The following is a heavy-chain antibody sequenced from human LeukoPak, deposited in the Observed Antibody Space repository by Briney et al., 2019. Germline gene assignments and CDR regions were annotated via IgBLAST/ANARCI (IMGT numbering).Heavy chain of an antibody. CDR1: GYTFTGYY. Sequence: ASVKVSCKASGYTFTGYYMHWVRQAPGQGLEWMGWISAYNGNTNYAQKLQGRVTMTTDTSTSTAYMELRSLRSDDTAVYCCARESGVVATIGYYYGMDVWGQGTTVTVSS. J-gene: IGHJ6*02. CDR3: ARESGVVATIGYYYGMDV. CDR2: ISAYNGNT. V-gene: IGHV1-18*04. D-gene: IGHD5-12*01.